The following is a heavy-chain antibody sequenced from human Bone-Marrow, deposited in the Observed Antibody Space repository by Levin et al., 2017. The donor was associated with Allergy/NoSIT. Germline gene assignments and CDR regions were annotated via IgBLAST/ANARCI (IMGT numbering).Heavy chain of an antibody. CDR2: INQDGSAR. J-gene: IGHJ4*02. Sequence: GESLKISCAASGFTFSTYYMSWVRQAPGKGLEWVAHINQDGSARYYVDSVEGRFTVSRDNAKNSMYLQMNSLRAEDTAVYYCARGNWIKDYWGQGTLVTLSS. CDR1: GFTFSTYY. CDR3: ARGNWIKDY. V-gene: IGHV3-7*04. D-gene: IGHD1/OR15-1a*01.